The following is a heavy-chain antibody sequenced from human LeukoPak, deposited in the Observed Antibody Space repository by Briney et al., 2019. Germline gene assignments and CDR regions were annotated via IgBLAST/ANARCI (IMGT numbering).Heavy chain of an antibody. CDR2: FDPEDGET. Sequence: ASVKVSCTVSGYTLTELSMHWVRQAPGKGLEWMGGFDPEDGETIYAQKFLGRVTMTEDTSTDTAYMELSSLRSEDTAVYYCATYHDYGACDAFDIWGQGTMVTVSS. J-gene: IGHJ3*02. CDR1: GYTLTELS. V-gene: IGHV1-24*01. D-gene: IGHD4-17*01. CDR3: ATYHDYGACDAFDI.